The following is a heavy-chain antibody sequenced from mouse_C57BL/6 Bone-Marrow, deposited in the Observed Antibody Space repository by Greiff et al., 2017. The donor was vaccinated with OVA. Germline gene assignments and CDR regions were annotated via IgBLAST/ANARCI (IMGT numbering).Heavy chain of an antibody. V-gene: IGHV1-69*01. D-gene: IGHD1-1*01. Sequence: QVQLQQPGAELVMPGASVKLSCKASGYTFTSYWMHWVKQRPGQGLEWIGEIDPSDSYTNYNQKFKGKSTLTVDKSSSTAYMQHSSLTSEDSAVYYGARGDYGSSFPYWGQGTTLTVSS. CDR2: IDPSDSYT. CDR1: GYTFTSYW. J-gene: IGHJ2*01. CDR3: ARGDYGSSFPY.